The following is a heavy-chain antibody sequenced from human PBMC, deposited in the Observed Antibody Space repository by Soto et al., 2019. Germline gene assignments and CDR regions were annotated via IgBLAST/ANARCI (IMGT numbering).Heavy chain of an antibody. J-gene: IGHJ4*02. CDR3: AHSTWTRTKASFDY. CDR2: IYWDDDR. V-gene: IGHV2-5*02. D-gene: IGHD3-3*01. CDR1: GFSLSTSGVG. Sequence: QITLKESTPSLVKPTQTLTLTCTFSGFSLSTSGVGVGWIRQRPGKALEWLALIYWDDDRCYSPSLKSRLTITKHTSKNQMVLTMPTIDSVYTATYYCAHSTWTRTKASFDYWGQGTLVTVSS.